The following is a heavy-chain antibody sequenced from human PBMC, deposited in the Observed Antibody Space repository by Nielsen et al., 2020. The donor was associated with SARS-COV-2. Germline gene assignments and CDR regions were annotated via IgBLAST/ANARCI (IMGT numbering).Heavy chain of an antibody. CDR2: ISWNSGSI. V-gene: IGHV3-9*01. CDR1: GFTFDDYA. Sequence: LKISCAASGFTFDDYAMHWVRQAPGRGLEWVSGISWNSGSIGYADSVKGRFTISRDNAKNSLYLQMNSLRAEDTALYYCAASGESSFDPWGQGTLVTVSS. J-gene: IGHJ5*02. CDR3: AASGESSFDP. D-gene: IGHD3-16*02.